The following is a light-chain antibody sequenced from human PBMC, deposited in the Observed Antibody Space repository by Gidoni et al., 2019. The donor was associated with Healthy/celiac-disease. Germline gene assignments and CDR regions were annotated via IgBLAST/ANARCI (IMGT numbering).Light chain of an antibody. CDR2: DAS. Sequence: DIVLIQSPATLSFSPGERATLSCSASQSVSSYLAWYQQKPGQDPRLLIYDASNRATGIPARFSGSGSGTDFTLTISSLEPEDFAVYYCQQRSNWPTFGEGTKVEIK. V-gene: IGKV3-11*01. J-gene: IGKJ4*01. CDR1: QSVSSY. CDR3: QQRSNWPT.